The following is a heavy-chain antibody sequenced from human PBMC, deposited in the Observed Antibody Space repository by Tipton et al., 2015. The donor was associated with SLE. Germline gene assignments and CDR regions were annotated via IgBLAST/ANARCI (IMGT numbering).Heavy chain of an antibody. J-gene: IGHJ3*02. Sequence: TLSLTCTVSGGSISSSSYYWGWIRQPPGKGLEWIGSIYYSGCTYYNPSLKSRVTISVDTSKNQFSLKLSSVTAADTAVYYCARSIVGATYAFDIWGQGTMVTVSS. V-gene: IGHV4-39*07. CDR2: IYYSGCT. D-gene: IGHD1-26*01. CDR3: ARSIVGATYAFDI. CDR1: GGSISSSSYY.